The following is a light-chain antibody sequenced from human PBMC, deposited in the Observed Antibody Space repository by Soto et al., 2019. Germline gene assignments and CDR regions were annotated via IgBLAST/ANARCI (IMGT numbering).Light chain of an antibody. Sequence: QSALTQPASVSGSPGQSITISCTGTSSDVGGYNYVSWYQHHPGKAHKLMIYDVSNRPSGVSNRFSGSKSGNTASLTISGLQAEDEDDYYCSSYTSSSTLVFGGGTKLTVL. CDR1: SSDVGGYNY. J-gene: IGLJ2*01. CDR2: DVS. V-gene: IGLV2-14*03. CDR3: SSYTSSSTLV.